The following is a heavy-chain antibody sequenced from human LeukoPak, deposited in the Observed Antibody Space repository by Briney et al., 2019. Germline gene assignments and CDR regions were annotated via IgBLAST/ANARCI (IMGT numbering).Heavy chain of an antibody. V-gene: IGHV3-33*01. Sequence: GGSLRLSCAASGFTFSSYGMHWVRQAPGKGLEWVAVIWYDGSNKYYADSVKGRFTISRDNSKNTLYLQMSSLRAEDTAVYYCARDRGTSGIVVVPAATFDYWGQGTLVTVSS. CDR2: IWYDGSNK. CDR3: ARDRGTSGIVVVPAATFDY. CDR1: GFTFSSYG. D-gene: IGHD2-2*01. J-gene: IGHJ4*02.